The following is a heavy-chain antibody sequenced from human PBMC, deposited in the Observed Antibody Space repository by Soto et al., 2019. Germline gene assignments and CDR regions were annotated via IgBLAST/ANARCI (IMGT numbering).Heavy chain of an antibody. D-gene: IGHD6-19*01. CDR3: ERDRVPYSSGCLH. J-gene: IGHJ4*02. CDR2: ISSSSTTI. Sequence: EVQLVESGGGLAQPGGSLRLSCAASGFIFSSYSMNWVRQAPGKGLEWVSYISSSSTTIYYAESVKGRFTISRDNAKNSLYLQMNRLGDEDTAVYYCERDRVPYSSGCLHWGQGTLVTVSS. CDR1: GFIFSSYS. V-gene: IGHV3-48*02.